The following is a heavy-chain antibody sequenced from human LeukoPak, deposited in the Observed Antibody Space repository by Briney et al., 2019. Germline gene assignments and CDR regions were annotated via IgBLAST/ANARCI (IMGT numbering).Heavy chain of an antibody. V-gene: IGHV3-66*01. CDR1: GFTVSSSY. Sequence: PGGSLRLSCAGSGFTVSSSYMSWVRQAPGKGLEWVSVLYSGGSIFYADSVKGRFTISRDISKNMLYLQMNSLRADDTAVYYCARGATSSWYEDWGQGTLVTVSS. D-gene: IGHD6-13*01. CDR3: ARGATSSWYED. J-gene: IGHJ4*02. CDR2: LYSGGSI.